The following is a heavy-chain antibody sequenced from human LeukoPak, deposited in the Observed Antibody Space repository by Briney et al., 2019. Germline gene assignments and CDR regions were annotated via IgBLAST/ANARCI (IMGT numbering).Heavy chain of an antibody. Sequence: GRSLRLSCAASGFAFSSFGMHWVRQAPGKGLEWVAVIWYDGTNKYYADSVKGRFTISRDNSKSTLYLQMNSLRAEDTAVYHCAKYSSSWYTPFDYWGQGTLVTVSS. CDR3: AKYSSSWYTPFDY. D-gene: IGHD6-13*01. J-gene: IGHJ4*02. CDR1: GFAFSSFG. V-gene: IGHV3-33*06. CDR2: IWYDGTNK.